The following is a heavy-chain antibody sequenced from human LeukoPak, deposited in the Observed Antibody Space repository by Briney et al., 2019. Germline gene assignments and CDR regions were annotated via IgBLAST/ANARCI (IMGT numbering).Heavy chain of an antibody. V-gene: IGHV3-11*04. D-gene: IGHD7-27*01. CDR2: IDKSGGTT. CDR3: GRGHWGLDY. J-gene: IGHJ4*02. Sequence: TGGSLRLSCAASGFTFSDSYMTWIRQAPGKGLEWVAFIDKSGGTTYYADSVKGRFTISRDNAKSSLYLEMNSLRAEDTAVYYCGRGHWGLDYWGQGTLVTVSS. CDR1: GFTFSDSY.